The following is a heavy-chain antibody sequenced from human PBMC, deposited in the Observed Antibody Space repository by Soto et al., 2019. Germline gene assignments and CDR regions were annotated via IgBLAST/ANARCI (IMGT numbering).Heavy chain of an antibody. Sequence: RGESLKISCKGSGYSFTSYWINWVRQMPGKGLEWMGRIDPSDSYTNYSPSFQGHVTISADKSINTAYLQWSSVKASDTAMYYCARSGRPGIVAGGPDYWGQGTLVTVSS. V-gene: IGHV5-10-1*01. D-gene: IGHD6-13*01. CDR2: IDPSDSYT. CDR1: GYSFTSYW. J-gene: IGHJ4*02. CDR3: ARSGRPGIVAGGPDY.